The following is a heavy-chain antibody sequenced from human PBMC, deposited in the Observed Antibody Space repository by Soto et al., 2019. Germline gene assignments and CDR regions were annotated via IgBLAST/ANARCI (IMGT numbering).Heavy chain of an antibody. J-gene: IGHJ4*02. CDR2: INWNGGST. CDR1: GFTFDDYG. Sequence: PGGSLRLSCAASGFTFDDYGMSWVRQAPGEGLEWVSGINWNGGSTGYADSVKGRFTISRDNAKNSLYLQMNSLRAEDTAVYYCAKGPGYYDSSGYFEPYYFDYWGQGT. D-gene: IGHD3-22*01. V-gene: IGHV3-20*04. CDR3: AKGPGYYDSSGYFEPYYFDY.